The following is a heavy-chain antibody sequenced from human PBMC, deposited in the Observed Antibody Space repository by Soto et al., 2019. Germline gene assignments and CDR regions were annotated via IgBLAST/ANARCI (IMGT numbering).Heavy chain of an antibody. V-gene: IGHV1-8*01. CDR2: MNPNSGNT. CDR3: ARGRKGYYYYGMDV. J-gene: IGHJ6*02. Sequence: SVKVSCKASGYTFTSYDINWVRQATGQGLEWMGWMNPNSGNTGYAQKFQGRVTMTRNTSISTAYMELSSLRSEDTAVYYCARGRKGYYYYGMDVWGQGTTVTVSS. CDR1: GYTFTSYD.